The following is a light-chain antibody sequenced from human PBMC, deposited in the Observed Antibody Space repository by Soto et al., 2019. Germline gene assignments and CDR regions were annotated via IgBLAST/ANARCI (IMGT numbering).Light chain of an antibody. J-gene: IGKJ1*01. CDR3: QHYNDWPPTWT. Sequence: EIVMTQSPATLSVSPGERATLSCRASQSVSSKLAWYQQKPGQAPGVLIYGASTRATGIPARFSGSGSGTEFTLTISSLQTEDFAVYYCQHYNDWPPTWTFGQGTKV. CDR2: GAS. CDR1: QSVSSK. V-gene: IGKV3-15*01.